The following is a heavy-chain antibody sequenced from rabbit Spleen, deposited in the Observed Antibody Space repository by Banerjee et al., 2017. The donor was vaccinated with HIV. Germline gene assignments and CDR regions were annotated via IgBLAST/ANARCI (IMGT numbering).Heavy chain of an antibody. CDR2: IYAGSTGTT. CDR3: ARSGYVGGDYPWDL. Sequence: QSLEESGGDLVKPGASLTLTCTASGFSFSSSDYMCWVRQAPGKGLEWIGTIYAGSTGTTDYASWAKGRFTMYKTSSTTVTLQLTSLTAADTATYFCARSGYVGGDYPWDLWGPGTLVTVS. CDR1: GFSFSSSDY. V-gene: IGHV1S40*01. D-gene: IGHD1-1*01. J-gene: IGHJ4*01.